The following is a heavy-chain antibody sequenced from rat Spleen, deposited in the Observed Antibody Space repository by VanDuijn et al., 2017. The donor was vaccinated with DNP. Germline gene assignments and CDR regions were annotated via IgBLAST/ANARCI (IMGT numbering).Heavy chain of an antibody. V-gene: IGHV5-25*01. Sequence: EVQLVESGGGLVQPGRSMKLSCAASGFTFSNSDMAWVRQAPTKGLEWVASISTSGGSTYYRYSVKGRFTISRDNAKSTLYLQMDSLRSEDTATYYCATDEAPFDYWGQGVMVTVSS. CDR3: ATDEAPFDY. J-gene: IGHJ2*01. CDR2: ISTSGGST. D-gene: IGHD3-1*01. CDR1: GFTFSNSD.